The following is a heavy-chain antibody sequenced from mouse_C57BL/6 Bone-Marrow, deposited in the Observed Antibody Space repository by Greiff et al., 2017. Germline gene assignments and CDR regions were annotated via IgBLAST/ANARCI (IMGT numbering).Heavy chain of an antibody. CDR3: ARSTMAPGFAF. V-gene: IGHV1-80*01. Sequence: LQESGAELVKPGAPVKISCKVSGYAFSSYGRNWVKQRPGKGLEWIGQMYPGDGDTKDNGKFKGKATLTAEKSSSSSYLQLSSLTSEDSAVYFCARSTMAPGFAFWGPGTLVTVSA. CDR2: MYPGDGDT. CDR1: GYAFSSYG. D-gene: IGHD2-1*01. J-gene: IGHJ3*01.